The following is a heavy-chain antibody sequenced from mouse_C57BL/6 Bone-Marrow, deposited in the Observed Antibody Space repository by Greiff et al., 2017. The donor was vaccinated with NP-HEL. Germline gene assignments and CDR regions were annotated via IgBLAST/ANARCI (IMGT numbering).Heavy chain of an antibody. J-gene: IGHJ3*01. CDR2: IRSKSNNYAT. CDR3: VRQRATGFAY. CDR1: GFSFNTYA. Sequence: EVQLVESGGGLVQPKGSLKLSCAASGFSFNTYAMNWVRQAPGKGLEWVARIRSKSNNYATYYADSVKDRFTISRDDSESMLYLQMNNLKTEDTAMYYCVRQRATGFAYWGQGTLVTVSA. D-gene: IGHD3-1*01. V-gene: IGHV10-1*01.